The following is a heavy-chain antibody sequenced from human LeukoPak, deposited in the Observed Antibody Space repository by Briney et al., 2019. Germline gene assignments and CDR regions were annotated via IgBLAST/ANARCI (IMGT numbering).Heavy chain of an antibody. Sequence: ASVKVSCKASGYTFTGYYMHWVRQAPGQGLEWMGWINPNSGGTNYAQNFQGRVPRVTMTRDTSISTAYMELSRLRSDDTAVYYCARGSVAGPARTYYYYMDVWGKGTTVTVSS. J-gene: IGHJ6*03. CDR3: ARGSVAGPARTYYYYMDV. V-gene: IGHV1-2*02. CDR2: INPNSGGT. D-gene: IGHD6-19*01. CDR1: GYTFTGYY.